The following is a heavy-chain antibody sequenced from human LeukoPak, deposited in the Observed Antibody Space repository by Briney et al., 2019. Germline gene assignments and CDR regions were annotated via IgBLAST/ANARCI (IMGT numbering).Heavy chain of an antibody. J-gene: IGHJ4*02. Sequence: GGSLRLSCAASGFTFDDYSLHWVRQPPGKGVVGVSSISWKSDSIAYADSVRGRFTISRDNAKNSLYLQMNSLRAEDTAVYYCAKDIGSSIWYVDYWGQGTLVTVSS. V-gene: IGHV3-9*01. CDR2: ISWKSDSI. CDR1: GFTFDDYS. D-gene: IGHD6-13*01. CDR3: AKDIGSSIWYVDY.